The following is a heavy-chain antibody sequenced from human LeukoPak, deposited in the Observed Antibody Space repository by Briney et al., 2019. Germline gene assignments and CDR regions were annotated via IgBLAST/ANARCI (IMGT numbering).Heavy chain of an antibody. J-gene: IGHJ4*02. CDR2: IYTSANT. CDR1: DDSISSGSYY. V-gene: IGHV4-61*02. Sequence: SETLSLTCTVSDDSISSGSYYWSWFRQPAGKGLEWIGRIYTSANTNYNPSLKSRVTMSVDTSKNQFSLKLSSVTAADTAVYYCARDRGYSDYVADYWGQGTLVTVSS. CDR3: ARDRGYSDYVADY. D-gene: IGHD4-11*01.